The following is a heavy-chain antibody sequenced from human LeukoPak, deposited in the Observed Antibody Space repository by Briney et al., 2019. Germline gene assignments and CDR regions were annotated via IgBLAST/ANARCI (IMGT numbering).Heavy chain of an antibody. Sequence: PSETLSLTCAVSGYSISSGYYWGWIRQPPGKGLEWIGSIYHSGSTYYNPSLKSRVTISVDTSKNQFSLKLSSVTAADTAVYYCARYAADLKSYSNGLDYWGQGTLVTVSS. D-gene: IGHD4-11*01. CDR3: ARYAADLKSYSNGLDY. J-gene: IGHJ4*02. V-gene: IGHV4-38-2*01. CDR1: GYSISSGYY. CDR2: IYHSGST.